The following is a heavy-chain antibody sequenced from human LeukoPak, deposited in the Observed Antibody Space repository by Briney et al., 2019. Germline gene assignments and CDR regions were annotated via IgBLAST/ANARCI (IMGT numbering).Heavy chain of an antibody. J-gene: IGHJ6*03. CDR1: RFTFSSYG. Sequence: GGSLRLSCAASRFTFSSYGMHWVRQAPGKGLEWVASIRFDGSHKSYADSVKGRFTISRDYSKNTLYLQMNTLRAEDTAVYYCAKDHGWELDGSGEYYFYYCMDVWGKGTTVTIPS. V-gene: IGHV3-30*02. D-gene: IGHD1-26*01. CDR3: AKDHGWELDGSGEYYFYYCMDV. CDR2: IRFDGSHK.